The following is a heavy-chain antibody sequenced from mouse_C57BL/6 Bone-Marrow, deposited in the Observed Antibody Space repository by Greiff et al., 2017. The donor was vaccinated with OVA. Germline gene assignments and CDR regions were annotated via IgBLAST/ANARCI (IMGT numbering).Heavy chain of an antibody. D-gene: IGHD2-3*01. J-gene: IGHJ3*01. V-gene: IGHV5-4*01. CDR2: ISDGGSYT. Sequence: EVKVVESGGGLVKPGGSLKLSCAASGFTFSSYAMSWVRQTPEKRLEWVATISDGGSYTYYPDNVKGRFTISRDNAKNNLYLQMSHLKSEDTAMYYCAREDVYYGEFAYWGQGTLVTVSA. CDR1: GFTFSSYA. CDR3: AREDVYYGEFAY.